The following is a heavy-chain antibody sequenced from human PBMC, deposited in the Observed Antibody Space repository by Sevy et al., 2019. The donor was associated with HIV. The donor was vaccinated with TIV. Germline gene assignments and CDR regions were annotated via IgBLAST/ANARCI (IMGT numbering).Heavy chain of an antibody. V-gene: IGHV4-59*08. CDR2: IYYSGST. CDR3: ARHGRSNWFDP. CDR1: GGSISSYY. Sequence: SETLSLTCTVSGGSISSYYWSWIRQPPGKGLEWLGYIYYSGSTNYNPSLKSRVTISVDTSKNQFSLKLSSVTAADTAVYYSARHGRSNWFDPWGQGTLVTVSS. J-gene: IGHJ5*02.